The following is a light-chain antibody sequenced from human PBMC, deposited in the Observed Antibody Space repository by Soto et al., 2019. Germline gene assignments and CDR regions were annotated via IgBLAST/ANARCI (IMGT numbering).Light chain of an antibody. CDR2: AAS. Sequence: AIRMTQSPSSFSASTGDRVTITCRASQGIGSCLAWYQQKPGKAPKLLIYAASTLQSGVPSRFSGSGSGTDFTLTISCLQSEDFATYYCQQYYSYPYTFGQGTKLEIK. J-gene: IGKJ2*01. CDR1: QGIGSC. V-gene: IGKV1-8*01. CDR3: QQYYSYPYT.